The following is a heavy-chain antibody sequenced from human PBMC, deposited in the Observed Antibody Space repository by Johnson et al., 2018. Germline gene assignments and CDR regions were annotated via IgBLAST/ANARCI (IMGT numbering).Heavy chain of an antibody. CDR2: IVPRLGKV. J-gene: IGHJ4*02. CDR3: AGYCGGDCLTFDD. D-gene: IGHD2-21*02. Sequence: QVQLVQSGAAVKKPGSSVKVSCKVSGGTFWTYSVNWVRPAPGEGLEWMRRIVPRLGKVDYAQNFQDRVTITADQSTNTVHMELSSLRSEDTAIFFCAGYCGGDCLTFDDWGQGALVTISS. CDR1: GGTFWTYS. V-gene: IGHV1-69*04.